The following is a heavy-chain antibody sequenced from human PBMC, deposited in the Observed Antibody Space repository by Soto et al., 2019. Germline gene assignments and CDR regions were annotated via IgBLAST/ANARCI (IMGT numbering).Heavy chain of an antibody. J-gene: IGHJ5*02. V-gene: IGHV4-30-4*08. CDR3: ARVRWGWIFGVVTPNWFDP. Sequence: PSETLSLTCTVSGGTISSSSYSWGWIRQPPGKGLEWIGSVYYSGSTDYNPSLKSRVTISVDTSKNQFSLKLSSVTAADTAVYYCARVRWGWIFGVVTPNWFDPWGQGTLVTVSS. D-gene: IGHD3-3*01. CDR1: GGTISSSSYS. CDR2: VYYSGST.